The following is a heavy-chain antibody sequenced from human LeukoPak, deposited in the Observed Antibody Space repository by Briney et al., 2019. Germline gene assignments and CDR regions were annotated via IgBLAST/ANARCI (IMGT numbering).Heavy chain of an antibody. D-gene: IGHD2-15*01. CDR1: GFTFDDYA. CDR2: ISWNSGSI. Sequence: GGSLRLSCAASGFTFDDYAMHWVRQAPGKGLEWVSGISWNSGSIGYADSVKGRFTISRDNAKNSLYLQMNSLRAEDTALYYCAKDGGDGYCSGGSCYDAFDIWGQGTMVTVSS. J-gene: IGHJ3*02. V-gene: IGHV3-9*01. CDR3: AKDGGDGYCSGGSCYDAFDI.